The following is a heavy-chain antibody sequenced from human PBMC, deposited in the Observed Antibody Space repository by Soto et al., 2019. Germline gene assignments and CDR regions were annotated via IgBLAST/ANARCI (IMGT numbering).Heavy chain of an antibody. J-gene: IGHJ4*02. Sequence: EVPLLESGGGLVQPRGSLRLSCAASGFTFSSYAMSWVRQAPGKGLEWVSVISGSGGSTYYADSVKGRFAISRDNSKNTLYLQMNSLRAEDTAVYYCSRRTSGWYFDYWGQGTLVTVSS. CDR3: SRRTSGWYFDY. V-gene: IGHV3-23*01. CDR2: ISGSGGST. CDR1: GFTFSSYA. D-gene: IGHD6-19*01.